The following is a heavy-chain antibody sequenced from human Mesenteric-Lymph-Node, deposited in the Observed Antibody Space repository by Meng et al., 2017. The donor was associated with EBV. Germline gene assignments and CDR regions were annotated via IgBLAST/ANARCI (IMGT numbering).Heavy chain of an antibody. CDR2: INHSGST. V-gene: IGHV4-34*01. CDR3: ARGPNYWYFDL. CDR1: GGSFSGYY. Sequence: VQRQQWGAGLLKPSEALSLTCAVYGGSFSGYYWSWIRQPPGKGLEWIGEINHSGSTNYNPSLKSRVTISVDTSKNQFSLKLSSVTAADTAVYYCARGPNYWYFDLWGRGTLVTVSS. J-gene: IGHJ2*01.